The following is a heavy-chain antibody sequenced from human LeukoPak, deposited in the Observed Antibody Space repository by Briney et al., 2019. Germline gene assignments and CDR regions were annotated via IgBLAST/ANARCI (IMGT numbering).Heavy chain of an antibody. CDR1: GGSISSGGYY. D-gene: IGHD3-9*01. CDR2: IYYSGST. V-gene: IGHV4-31*03. CDR3: ARSDYDILTGYHLALDY. J-gene: IGHJ4*02. Sequence: SETLSLTCTVSGGSISSGGYYWSWIRQHPGKGLEWIGYIYYSGSTYYNPSLKSRVTILVDTSKNQFSLKLSSVTAADTAVYYCARSDYDILTGYHLALDYWGQGTLVTVSS.